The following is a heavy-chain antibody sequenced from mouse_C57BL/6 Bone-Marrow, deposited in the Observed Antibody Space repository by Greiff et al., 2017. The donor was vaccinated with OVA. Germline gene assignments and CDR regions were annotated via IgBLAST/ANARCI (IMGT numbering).Heavy chain of an antibody. CDR3: ARHGSSYAMDY. J-gene: IGHJ4*01. D-gene: IGHD1-1*01. CDR1: GYTFTDYY. V-gene: IGHV1-76*01. Sequence: VQLQQSGAELVRPGASVKLSCKASGYTFTDYYINWVKQRPGQGLEWIARIYPGSGNTYYNEKFKGKATLTAEKSSSTAYMQLSSLTSEDSAVYFCARHGSSYAMDYWGQGTSVTVSS. CDR2: IYPGSGNT.